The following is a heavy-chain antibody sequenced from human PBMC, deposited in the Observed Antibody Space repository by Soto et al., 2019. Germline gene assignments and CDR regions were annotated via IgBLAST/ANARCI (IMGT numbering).Heavy chain of an antibody. J-gene: IGHJ4*02. Sequence: GASVKVSCKASGGTFSSYAISWVRQAPGQGLEWMGGIIPIFGTANYAQKFQGRVTITADESTSTAYMELSSLRSEDTAVYYCARGGSYYYDSSGPGLDYWGQGTLVTVSS. CDR2: IIPIFGTA. CDR1: GGTFSSYA. D-gene: IGHD3-22*01. V-gene: IGHV1-69*13. CDR3: ARGGSYYYDSSGPGLDY.